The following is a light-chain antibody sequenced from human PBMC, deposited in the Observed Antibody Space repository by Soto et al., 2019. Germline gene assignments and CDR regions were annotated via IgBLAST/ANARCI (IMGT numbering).Light chain of an antibody. CDR2: DVS. V-gene: IGLV2-11*01. CDR3: CSYGGSYTWV. J-gene: IGLJ3*02. Sequence: QSVLTQPRSVSGSPGQSVTISCTGASGDVGGYNFVSWYQQHPGKAPTLMIFDVSQRPSGVPDRVSGSKSGNTASLTISGLQAEDEADYYCCSYGGSYTWVFGGGTKLTVL. CDR1: SGDVGGYNF.